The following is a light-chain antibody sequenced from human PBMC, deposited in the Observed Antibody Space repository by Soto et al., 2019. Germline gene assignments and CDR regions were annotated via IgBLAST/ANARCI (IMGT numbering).Light chain of an antibody. CDR3: NSYTSSRPVV. V-gene: IGLV2-14*01. CDR2: EVS. CDR1: SSDVGGYNL. J-gene: IGLJ7*01. Sequence: QSVLTQHASVSGTPGQAITISCTGTSSDVGGYNLVSWYQQHPGKAPNLMIYEVSNRPSGVSNRFSASKSGNTASLTISGRKTADDADYYCNSYTSSRPVVFGGGTQRIVI.